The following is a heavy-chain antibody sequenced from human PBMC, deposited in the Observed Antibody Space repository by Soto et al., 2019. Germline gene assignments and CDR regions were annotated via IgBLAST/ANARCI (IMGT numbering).Heavy chain of an antibody. J-gene: IGHJ4*02. CDR2: IYHSGST. V-gene: IGHV4-30-2*01. Sequence: SETLSLTCAFSVGSISSGGYSCSWIRQPPGKGLEWIGYIYHSGSTYYNPSLKSRVTISVDRSKNQFSLKLSSVTAADTAVYYCARGRADHYYFEYWGQGTLVNVSS. CDR3: ARGRADHYYFEY. CDR1: VGSISSGGYS.